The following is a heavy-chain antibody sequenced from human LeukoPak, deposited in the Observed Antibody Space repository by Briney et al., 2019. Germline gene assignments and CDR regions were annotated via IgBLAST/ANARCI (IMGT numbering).Heavy chain of an antibody. J-gene: IGHJ4*02. CDR2: ISSDGSNK. D-gene: IGHD2-21*01. CDR3: AREFDTSHIEDY. CDR1: GFTFSSYA. Sequence: GGSLRLSRAASGFTFSSYAMSWVRQAPGKGLEWVAVISSDGSNKYYADSVKGRFTISRDNSKNTVYVQMKNLRTEDTAVYYCAREFDTSHIEDYWGQGTLVTVSS. V-gene: IGHV3-30-3*01.